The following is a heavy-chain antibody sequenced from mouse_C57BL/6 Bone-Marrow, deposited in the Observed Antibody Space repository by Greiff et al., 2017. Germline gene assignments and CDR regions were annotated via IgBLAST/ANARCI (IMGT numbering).Heavy chain of an antibody. D-gene: IGHD2-5*01. V-gene: IGHV1-55*01. CDR3: ARPYYSNYWYFDV. Sequence: QVQLQQPGAELVKPGASVKMSCKASGYTFTSYWITWVKQRPGQGLEWIGDLYPGSGSTNYNEKFKSKATLTLDPSSSTASMQLISLTSEDSAVYYCARPYYSNYWYFDVWGTGTTVTVSS. CDR2: LYPGSGST. CDR1: GYTFTSYW. J-gene: IGHJ1*03.